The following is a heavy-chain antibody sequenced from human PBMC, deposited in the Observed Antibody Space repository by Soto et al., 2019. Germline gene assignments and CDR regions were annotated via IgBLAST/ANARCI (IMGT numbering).Heavy chain of an antibody. CDR3: AREVTVASYSFDF. Sequence: VQLVQSGAEVKRPGSSVKVSCKASGGTFNNSALSWVRQAHGQGREGMGGIIPIFNSAHYAQKFQGRVTITADYSTSTAYMELRRLRPDDTAVYYCAREVTVASYSFDFWGQGTLVTVSS. D-gene: IGHD5-12*01. J-gene: IGHJ4*02. CDR1: GGTFNNSA. V-gene: IGHV1-69*01. CDR2: IIPIFNSA.